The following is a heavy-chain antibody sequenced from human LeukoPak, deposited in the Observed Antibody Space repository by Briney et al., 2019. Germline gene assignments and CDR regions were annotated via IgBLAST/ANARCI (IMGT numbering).Heavy chain of an antibody. Sequence: GGSLRLSCAASGFTFSTSDVTWVRQAPGKGLEWVASSRVDNGGAYYGDSVKGRFTISRDNSQNTLDLQMNGLRAEDTAIYYCAKGSCGADVCFYFYYMHVWGKGTTVTVSS. D-gene: IGHD2-21*02. J-gene: IGHJ6*03. CDR1: GFTFSTSD. V-gene: IGHV3-23*01. CDR3: AKGSCGADVCFYFYYMHV. CDR2: SRVDNGGA.